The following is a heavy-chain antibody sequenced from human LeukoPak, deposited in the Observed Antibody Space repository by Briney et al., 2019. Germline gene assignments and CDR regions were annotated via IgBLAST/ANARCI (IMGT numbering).Heavy chain of an antibody. CDR1: GFTFSTYS. J-gene: IGHJ4*02. CDR2: ISSSGSTI. D-gene: IGHD5-24*01. V-gene: IGHV3-48*04. CDR3: ARGTEMATIPDY. Sequence: GGSLRLSCAASGFTFSTYSMNWVRQAPGKGLEWVSYISSSGSTIYYADSVKGRFTISRDNAKNSLYLQMNSLRAEDTAVYYCARGTEMATIPDYWGQGTLVTVSS.